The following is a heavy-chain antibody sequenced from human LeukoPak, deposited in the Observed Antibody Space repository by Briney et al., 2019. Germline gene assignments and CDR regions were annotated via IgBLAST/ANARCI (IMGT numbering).Heavy chain of an antibody. J-gene: IGHJ4*02. CDR1: GFTFSGSA. Sequence: PGGSMRLSCAASGFTFSGSAMHWVRQASGKGLEWVGRIRSKANSYATAYAASVKGRFTISRDDSKNTAYLQMNSLKTEDTAVYYCTRQNYYDSSGSYWGQGTLATVSS. V-gene: IGHV3-73*01. D-gene: IGHD3-22*01. CDR3: TRQNYYDSSGSY. CDR2: IRSKANSYAT.